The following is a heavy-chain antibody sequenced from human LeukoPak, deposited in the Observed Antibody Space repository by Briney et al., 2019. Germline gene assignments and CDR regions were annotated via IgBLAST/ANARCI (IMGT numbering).Heavy chain of an antibody. CDR1: GFTFSSYG. Sequence: GGSLRLSCAASGFTFSSYGMHWVRQAPGKGLEWVSVISYDGSNKYYADSVKGRFTISRDNSKTTLYLQMNSLRAEDTAVYYCTRVTYYGSGSHRKNWFDPWGQGTLVTVSS. CDR3: TRVTYYGSGSHRKNWFDP. V-gene: IGHV3-30*03. J-gene: IGHJ5*02. D-gene: IGHD3-10*01. CDR2: ISYDGSNK.